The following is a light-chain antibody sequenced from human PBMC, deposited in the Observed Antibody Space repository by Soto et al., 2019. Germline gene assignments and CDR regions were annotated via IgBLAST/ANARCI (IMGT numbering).Light chain of an antibody. V-gene: IGLV1-47*01. J-gene: IGLJ2*01. CDR3: AAWDGSPSGVL. Sequence: QSVLTQPPSASGTPGQRVTISCSGSSSNIGSNYVYWYRQLPGTAPKLLIYRNNQRPSGVPDRFSGSKSGTSASLAISGLRSEDEADYYCAAWDGSPSGVLFGGGTKLTVL. CDR1: SSNIGSNY. CDR2: RNN.